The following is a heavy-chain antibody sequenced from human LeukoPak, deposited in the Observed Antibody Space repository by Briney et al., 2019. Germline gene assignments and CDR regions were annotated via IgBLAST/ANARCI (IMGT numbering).Heavy chain of an antibody. CDR3: ARDRDSNYYYYYMDV. CDR1: GFTFTSSA. CDR2: IVVGSGNT. D-gene: IGHD4-11*01. V-gene: IGHV1-58*02. Sequence: SVKVSCKASGFTFTSSAMQWVRQARGQRLEWIGWIVVGSGNTNYAQKFQERVTITRDMSTSTAYMELSSLRSEDTAVYYCARDRDSNYYYYYMDVWGKGTTVTVSS. J-gene: IGHJ6*03.